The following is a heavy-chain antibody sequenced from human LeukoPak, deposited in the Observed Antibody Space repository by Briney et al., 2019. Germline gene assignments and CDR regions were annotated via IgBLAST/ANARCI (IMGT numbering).Heavy chain of an antibody. CDR1: GGSISDSY. V-gene: IGHV4-59*12. CDR3: ATNALLVPSTFDS. J-gene: IGHJ4*02. D-gene: IGHD6-6*01. CDR2: VYDSGGT. Sequence: SETLSLTCSVSGGSISDSYWSWIRQPPGKQMEWIGYVYDSGGTNYNPSLKSRVSISLDTSKNQFSLKMKSVTAADTAVYYCATNALLVPSTFDSWGRGTLATVSS.